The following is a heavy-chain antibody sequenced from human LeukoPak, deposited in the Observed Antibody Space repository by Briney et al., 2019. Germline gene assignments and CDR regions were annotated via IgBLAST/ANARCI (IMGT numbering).Heavy chain of an antibody. V-gene: IGHV3-7*01. CDR2: IGQDGSGT. CDR1: GFIFGSHR. J-gene: IGHJ1*01. CDR3: VRGNEAY. Sequence: GGSLRPTCSSSGFIFGSHRMSWVRQAPGKGLEWVANIGQDGSGTFYADSLRGRFTISRDNANNLLFLQMNNLRVEDTAVYYCVRGNEAYWGQGTLVTVSS.